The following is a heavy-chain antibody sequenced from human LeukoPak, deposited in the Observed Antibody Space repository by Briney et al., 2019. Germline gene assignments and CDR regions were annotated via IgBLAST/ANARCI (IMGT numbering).Heavy chain of an antibody. D-gene: IGHD1-14*01. Sequence: GGSLRLSCAASGFTVSSNYMSWVRQAPGKGLEWVSVIYSGGSTYYADSVKGRFTVSRHNSKNTLYLQMNSPRAEDTAVYYCARHSSNRGFDYWGQGTLVTVSS. J-gene: IGHJ4*02. CDR3: ARHSSNRGFDY. CDR1: GFTVSSNY. CDR2: IYSGGST. V-gene: IGHV3-53*04.